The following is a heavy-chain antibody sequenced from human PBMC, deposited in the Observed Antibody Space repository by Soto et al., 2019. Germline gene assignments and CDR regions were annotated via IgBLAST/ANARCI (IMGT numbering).Heavy chain of an antibody. J-gene: IGHJ5*02. V-gene: IGHV4-59*02. D-gene: IGHD1-1*01. CDR3: ARETWNTHGRHFRLEP. Sequence: SDTLSLTCIDSGGSVMNYYWTWIRQTTGKGLEWIGDISHTGKTNYNPSLESRVTIAVDLSENQFSLKLRSVTAADSALYFCARETWNTHGRHFRLEPWAQGTLVTVSS. CDR2: ISHTGKT. CDR1: GGSVMNYY.